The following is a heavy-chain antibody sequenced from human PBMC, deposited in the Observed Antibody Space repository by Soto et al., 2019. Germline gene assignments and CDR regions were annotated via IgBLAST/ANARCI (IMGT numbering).Heavy chain of an antibody. CDR1: GYTFTVYY. CDR2: INPNSGCT. J-gene: IGHJ6*04. D-gene: IGHD3-3*01. Sequence: PVKVSCKASGYTFTVYYIHWVRQAPGQGLEWMGLINPNSGCTNYAQKFQGRVTMTRDTSISTAYMELSRLRSDDTAVYYCARDCQQPSLFSGVVIRDDLQYGMDVWGKGRTVPVSS. CDR3: ARDCQQPSLFSGVVIRDDLQYGMDV. V-gene: IGHV1-2*02.